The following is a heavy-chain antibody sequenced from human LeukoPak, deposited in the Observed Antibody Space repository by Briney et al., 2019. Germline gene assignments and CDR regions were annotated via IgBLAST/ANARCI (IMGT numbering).Heavy chain of an antibody. J-gene: IGHJ4*02. D-gene: IGHD3-3*01. V-gene: IGHV4-59*08. CDR3: ARSRRYDFWSCYHPDFDY. CDR2: IYYSAST. CDR1: GGSMSSYY. Sequence: PSETLCLTCTVSGGSMSSYYWSWIRQPPGKGLVWIGYIYYSASTNYNPSLKSRVTISVDSSKNQFSLKLSSVTAADTAVYYCARSRRYDFWSCYHPDFDYWGQGTLVTVSS.